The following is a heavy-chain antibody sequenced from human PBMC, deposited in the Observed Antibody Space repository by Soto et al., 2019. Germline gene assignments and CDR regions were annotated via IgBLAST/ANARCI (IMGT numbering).Heavy chain of an antibody. V-gene: IGHV1-18*04. CDR3: TREVELGCVIANGY. CDR2: ISDYYGTT. J-gene: IGHJ4*02. CDR1: GYTFPTYG. D-gene: IGHD3-16*02. Sequence: QVQLMQSGAEVKKPGASVKVSCKASGYTFPTYGITWVRQAPGQGPEWMGWISDYYGTTDYAQKSQVRVTVTRDISTTTAFMELRSLRSADTAVYYCTREVELGCVIANGYWGQGTLVTVSS.